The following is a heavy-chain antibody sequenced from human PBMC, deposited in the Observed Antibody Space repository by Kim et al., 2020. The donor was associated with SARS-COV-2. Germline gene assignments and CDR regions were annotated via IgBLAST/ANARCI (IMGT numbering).Heavy chain of an antibody. J-gene: IGHJ3*02. CDR2: ISSSSSYI. CDR3: AIFRGNSHAFDI. D-gene: IGHD3-10*01. V-gene: IGHV3-21*01. CDR1: GFTFSSYS. Sequence: GGSLRLSCAASGFTFSSYSMNWVRQAPGKGLEWVSSISSSSSYIYYADSVKGRFTISRDNAKNSLYLQMNSLRAEDTAVYYCAIFRGNSHAFDIWGQGTMVTVSS.